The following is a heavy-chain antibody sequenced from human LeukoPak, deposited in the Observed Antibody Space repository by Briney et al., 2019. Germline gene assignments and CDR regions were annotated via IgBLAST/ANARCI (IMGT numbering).Heavy chain of an antibody. CDR1: GYTFTGYY. CDR2: INPNSGGT. Sequence: RASVKVSCKASGYTFTGYYMHWVRQAPGQGLEWMGWINPNSGGTNYAQKFQGRVTMTRDTSISTAYMELRSLRSDDTAVYYCASPRSAWLSHDAFDIWGQGTMVTVSS. J-gene: IGHJ3*02. CDR3: ASPRSAWLSHDAFDI. V-gene: IGHV1-2*02. D-gene: IGHD3-9*01.